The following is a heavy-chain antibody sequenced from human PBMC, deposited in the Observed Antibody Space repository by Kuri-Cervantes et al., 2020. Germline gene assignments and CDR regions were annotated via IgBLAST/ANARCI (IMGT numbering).Heavy chain of an antibody. J-gene: IGHJ3*02. CDR1: GGSISSSSYY. Sequence: SETLSLTCTVSGGSISSSSYYWGWIRQPPGKGLEWIGSIYYSGSTYYNPSLKSRVTISVDTSKNQFSLKLSSVTAADTAVYYCARHWNRNNGGAFDIWGRGTMVTVSS. CDR2: IYYSGST. D-gene: IGHD1-14*01. V-gene: IGHV4-39*01. CDR3: ARHWNRNNGGAFDI.